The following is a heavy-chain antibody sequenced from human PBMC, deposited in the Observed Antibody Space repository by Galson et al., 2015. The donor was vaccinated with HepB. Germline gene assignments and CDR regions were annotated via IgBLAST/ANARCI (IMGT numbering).Heavy chain of an antibody. CDR3: ARDHGTTVGWFDP. Sequence: SLRLSCAASGFSFSSHAMHWVRQAPGKGLEWVAVISYDGANKYYADSVKGRFTISRDNSKNTLYLQINSLRPEDTAIYYCARDHGTTVGWFDPWGQGTLVTVSS. CDR2: ISYDGANK. D-gene: IGHD1/OR15-1a*01. J-gene: IGHJ5*02. CDR1: GFSFSSHA. V-gene: IGHV3-30-3*01.